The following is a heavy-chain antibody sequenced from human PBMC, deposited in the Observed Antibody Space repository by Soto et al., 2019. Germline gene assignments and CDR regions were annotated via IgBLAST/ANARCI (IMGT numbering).Heavy chain of an antibody. CDR3: ARDTSSIKRRTYIEYSSSHSCYYSYYGMDG. D-gene: IGHD6-6*01. Sequence: SVKVYWKASGGTFSSYAISWVRQAPGQGLEWMGGIIPIFGTANYAQKFQGRVTITADKSTSTAYMELSSLRSEDTAVYYCARDTSSIKRRTYIEYSSSHSCYYSYYGMDGWGQGTTVTVS. V-gene: IGHV1-69*06. CDR1: GGTFSSYA. J-gene: IGHJ6*02. CDR2: IIPIFGTA.